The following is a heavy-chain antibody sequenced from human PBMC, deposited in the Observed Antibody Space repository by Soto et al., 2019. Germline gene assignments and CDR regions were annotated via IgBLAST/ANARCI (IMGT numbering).Heavy chain of an antibody. CDR3: ARRQIPPPTRGAANARGGMDV. Sequence: GGSLRLSCAASGFPFNNYGMHWVRQAPGKGLEWLAVIWNDGSNSSYANSVKGRFTISRDNSKNTLYLQMSSLRAEDTAVYYCARRQIPPPTRGAANARGGMDVWGQGTTVTVSS. CDR2: IWNDGSNS. V-gene: IGHV3-33*01. D-gene: IGHD6-13*01. CDR1: GFPFNNYG. J-gene: IGHJ6*02.